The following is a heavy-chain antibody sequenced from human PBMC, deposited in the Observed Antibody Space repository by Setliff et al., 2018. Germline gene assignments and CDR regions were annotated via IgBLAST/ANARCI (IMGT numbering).Heavy chain of an antibody. CDR2: ISGSGGST. J-gene: IGHJ6*02. Sequence: GGSLRLSCAASGFTFTSYAMRWVRQAPGKGLEWVSSISGSGGSTYYADSVKGRFTISRDNSKNTLYLQMNSLRAEDTAVYYCAKDREAWVYYYGMDVWGQGTTVTVSS. D-gene: IGHD7-27*01. CDR1: GFTFTSYA. CDR3: AKDREAWVYYYGMDV. V-gene: IGHV3-23*01.